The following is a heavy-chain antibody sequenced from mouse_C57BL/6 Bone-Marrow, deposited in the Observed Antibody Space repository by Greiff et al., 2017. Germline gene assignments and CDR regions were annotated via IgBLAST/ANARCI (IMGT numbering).Heavy chain of an antibody. D-gene: IGHD2-5*01. CDR1: GYTFTDSN. J-gene: IGHJ1*03. CDR2: IIPHIGGT. CDR3: ARGEVYSNLFHWYFDV. Sequence: VQLQQSGPELVKPGASVKIPCKASGYTFTDSNMDWVNQSHGKSLEWTGDIIPHIGGTTYIQKFKGKATLTVDKSSSTADMELRSLTSEDTAVYYGARGEVYSNLFHWYFDVWGTGTTVTVSS. V-gene: IGHV1-18*01.